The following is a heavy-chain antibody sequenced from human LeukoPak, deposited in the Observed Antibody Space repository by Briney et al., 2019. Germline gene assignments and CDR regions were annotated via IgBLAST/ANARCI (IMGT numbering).Heavy chain of an antibody. CDR2: IYHSGDT. V-gene: IGHV4-38-2*02. D-gene: IGHD6-13*01. CDR3: ARGHYSSSWYYDWFDP. Sequence: PSETLSLTCIVSGYSISSGYYWGWIRQPPGKGLEWIGSIYHSGDTYYNPSLKSRVTISVDTSKNQFSLKLSSVTAADTAVYYCARGHYSSSWYYDWFDPWGQGTLVTVSS. CDR1: GYSISSGYY. J-gene: IGHJ5*02.